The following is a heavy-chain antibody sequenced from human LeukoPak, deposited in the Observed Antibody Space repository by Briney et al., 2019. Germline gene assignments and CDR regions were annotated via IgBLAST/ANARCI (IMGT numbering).Heavy chain of an antibody. V-gene: IGHV3-30*18. CDR1: GFTFSSYG. Sequence: GGSLRLSCAASGFTFSSYGMHWVRQAPGKGLEWVAVISYDGSNKYYADSVKGRFTISRDNSKNTLYLQMNSLRAEDTAVYYCAKDRSSRSSNHYYHKGQYNWFDPWGQGTLVTVSS. CDR3: AKDRSSRSSNHYYHKGQYNWFDP. CDR2: ISYDGSNK. J-gene: IGHJ5*02. D-gene: IGHD2-2*01.